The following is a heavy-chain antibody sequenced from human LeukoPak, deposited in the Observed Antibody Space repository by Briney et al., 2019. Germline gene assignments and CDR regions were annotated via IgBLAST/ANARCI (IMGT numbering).Heavy chain of an antibody. D-gene: IGHD1-26*01. CDR1: GFTFSSYS. V-gene: IGHV3-23*01. CDR3: AKSIVNSGTYIPFDY. CDR2: ISGSGRST. J-gene: IGHJ4*02. Sequence: GSLRLSCAASGFTFSSYSMNWVRQAPGKGLEWVSVISGSGRSTYYADSVKGRFTISRDKSKNSLYLQMNSLRVEDTAIYYCAKSIVNSGTYIPFDYWGQGTLVTVSS.